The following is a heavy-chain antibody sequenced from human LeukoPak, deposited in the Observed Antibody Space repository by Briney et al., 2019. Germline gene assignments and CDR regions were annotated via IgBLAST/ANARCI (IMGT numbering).Heavy chain of an antibody. CDR3: ARAERRYIVATIDY. J-gene: IGHJ4*02. Sequence: GGSLRLSCAASGFTFSSYEMNWVRQAPGKRLEWVSYISSRGSTIYYADSVKGRFTISRDNAKNSLYLQMNSLRAEDTAVYYCARAERRYIVATIDYWGQGTLVTVSS. CDR2: ISSRGSTI. V-gene: IGHV3-48*03. D-gene: IGHD5-12*01. CDR1: GFTFSSYE.